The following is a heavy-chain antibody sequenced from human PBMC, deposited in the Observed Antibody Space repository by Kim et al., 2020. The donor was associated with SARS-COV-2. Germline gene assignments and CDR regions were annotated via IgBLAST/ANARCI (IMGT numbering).Heavy chain of an antibody. J-gene: IGHJ4*02. CDR2: ISGSGGTT. CDR1: GFTFSSYA. V-gene: IGHV3-23*01. CDR3: AKGGIAARNAPCFDY. D-gene: IGHD6-6*01. Sequence: GGSLRLSCAASGFTFSSYAMSWVRQAPGKGLEWVSTISGSGGTTFYAGSVKGRFTISRDNSMNTLYLQMDSLRADGTAVYYCAKGGIAARNAPCFDYWGQGTLVTVSS.